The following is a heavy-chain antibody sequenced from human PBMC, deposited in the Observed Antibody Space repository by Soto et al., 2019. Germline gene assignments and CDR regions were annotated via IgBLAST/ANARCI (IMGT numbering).Heavy chain of an antibody. V-gene: IGHV1-69*01. Sequence: QVQLVQSGAEVKKPGSSVKVSCKASGGTFSSYAISWVRQGPGQGLEWMGGIIPIFGTANYAQKFQGRVTITADESTSTAYMELSSLRSEDTAVYYCARGQAFWTGYYRMPYYFDYWGQGTLVTVSS. CDR2: IIPIFGTA. D-gene: IGHD3-3*01. CDR1: GGTFSSYA. CDR3: ARGQAFWTGYYRMPYYFDY. J-gene: IGHJ4*02.